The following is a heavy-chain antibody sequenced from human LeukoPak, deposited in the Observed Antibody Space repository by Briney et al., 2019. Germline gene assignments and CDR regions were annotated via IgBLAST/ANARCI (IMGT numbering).Heavy chain of an antibody. J-gene: IGHJ5*02. CDR2: IYYSGST. CDR1: GGSISSSSYY. D-gene: IGHD2-2*01. CDR3: ARHGRRSTSENWFDP. Sequence: SETLSLTCTVSGGSISSSSYYWGWIRQPPGKGLEWIGSIYYSGSTYYNPSLKSRVTISVDTSKNQFSLKLSSVTAADTAVYYCARHGRRSTSENWFDPWGQGTLVTVSS. V-gene: IGHV4-39*01.